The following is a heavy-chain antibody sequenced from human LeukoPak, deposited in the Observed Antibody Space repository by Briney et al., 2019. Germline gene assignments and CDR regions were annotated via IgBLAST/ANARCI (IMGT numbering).Heavy chain of an antibody. V-gene: IGHV3-21*01. D-gene: IGHD6-6*01. J-gene: IGHJ5*02. CDR1: GFAFSNYG. CDR3: ARDREAARPPYNWFDP. Sequence: GGSLRHSCAASGFAFSNYGIHWVRQAPGKGLEWVSSISSSSSYIYYADSVKGRFTISRDNAKNSLYLQMNSLRAEDTAVYYCARDREAARPPYNWFDPWGQGTLVTVSS. CDR2: ISSSSSYI.